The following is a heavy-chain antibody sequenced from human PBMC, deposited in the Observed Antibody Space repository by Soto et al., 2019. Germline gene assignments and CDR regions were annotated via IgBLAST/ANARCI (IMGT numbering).Heavy chain of an antibody. J-gene: IGHJ4*02. CDR3: AREYSSGWYPLVDY. CDR1: GFTFSSYA. CDR2: ISDDGSNK. V-gene: IGHV3-30-3*01. Sequence: QVQLLESGGVVVQPGRSLRLSCAAAGFTFSSYAMHWVREAPGKGLEWVAVISDDGSNKYYADSVKGRFTISRDNSKNTLYLQMNSLRAEDTAVYYCAREYSSGWYPLVDYWGQGNLVTVSS. D-gene: IGHD6-19*01.